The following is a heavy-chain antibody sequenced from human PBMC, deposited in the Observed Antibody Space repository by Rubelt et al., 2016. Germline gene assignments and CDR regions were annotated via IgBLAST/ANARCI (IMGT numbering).Heavy chain of an antibody. J-gene: IGHJ3*02. CDR2: ISAYNGNT. Sequence: GAEVKKPGASVKVSCKASGYTFTSYGISWVRQAPGQGLEWMGWISAYNGNTNYAQKLQGRVTMTTETSTSTAYMELRSLRSDDTAMFYCARGIYGDFLDAFDIWGQGTMVTVSS. CDR3: ARGIYGDFLDAFDI. D-gene: IGHD4-17*01. V-gene: IGHV1-18*01. CDR1: GYTFTSYG.